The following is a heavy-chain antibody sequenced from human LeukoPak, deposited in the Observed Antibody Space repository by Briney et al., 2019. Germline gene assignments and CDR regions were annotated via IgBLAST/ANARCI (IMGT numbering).Heavy chain of an antibody. Sequence: PGRSLRLSCAATGLTLKKFVLNSVRQAPGKGLEWVAIISYDGRDKYYADSVKGRFTISRDISNNTVYLQMNSLRAGDTALYFCARDRVGFGDYSGAFDTWGQGTMVTVSS. D-gene: IGHD4-17*01. J-gene: IGHJ3*02. CDR3: ARDRVGFGDYSGAFDT. V-gene: IGHV3-30*03. CDR1: GLTLKKFV. CDR2: ISYDGRDK.